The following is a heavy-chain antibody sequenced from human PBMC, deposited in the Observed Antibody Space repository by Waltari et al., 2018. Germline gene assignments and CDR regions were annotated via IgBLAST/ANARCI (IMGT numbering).Heavy chain of an antibody. CDR1: GYSISSGYY. CDR2: IYHSGST. Sequence: QVQLQESGPGLVKPSETLSLTCTVSGYSISSGYYWGWIRQPPGKGLEWIGSIYHSGSTDDNPSLKSRVTISVDTSKNQFSLKLSSVTAADTAVYYCARDLEPKLWFHAFDIWGQGTMVTVSS. D-gene: IGHD3-10*01. J-gene: IGHJ3*02. V-gene: IGHV4-38-2*02. CDR3: ARDLEPKLWFHAFDI.